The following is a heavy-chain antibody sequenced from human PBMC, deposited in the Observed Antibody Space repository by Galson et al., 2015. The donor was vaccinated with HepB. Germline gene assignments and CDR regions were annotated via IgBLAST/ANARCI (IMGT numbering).Heavy chain of an antibody. J-gene: IGHJ3*02. CDR2: IGTAGDP. V-gene: IGHV3-13*05. D-gene: IGHD3-22*01. Sequence: SLRLSCAASGFTFSSYDMHWVRQATGKGLEWVSAIGTAGDPYYPGSVKGRFTISRENAKNTLYLQMNSLRAEDTAVYYCAKDSGSGYYPDAFDIWGQGTMVTVSS. CDR3: AKDSGSGYYPDAFDI. CDR1: GFTFSSYD.